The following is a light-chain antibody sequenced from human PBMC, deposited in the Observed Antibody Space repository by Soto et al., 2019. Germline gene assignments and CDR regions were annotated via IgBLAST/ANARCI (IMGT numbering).Light chain of an antibody. CDR3: QPYCGSPSFT. J-gene: IGKJ3*01. V-gene: IGKV3-20*01. Sequence: DIVLTQSPGTLSLSPGERATLSCRASKSVSSSYLGWYQQKPGQAPRLLIYGASGRATGITDRFSGSGYGTDYTLTLSRLATEDFAVYYCQPYCGSPSFTFGPGNNVDIK. CDR2: GAS. CDR1: KSVSSSY.